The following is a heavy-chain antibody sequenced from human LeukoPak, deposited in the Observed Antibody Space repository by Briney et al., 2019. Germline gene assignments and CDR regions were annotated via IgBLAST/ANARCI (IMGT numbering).Heavy chain of an antibody. J-gene: IGHJ4*02. CDR3: TSGPGKYILTGFNDY. Sequence: GGSLRLSCVASGFTFSDHYMHWVRQASGKGLEWVGRIRSKANSYATAYAASVKGRFTISRDDSKNTAYLQMNSLKTEDTAVYYCTSGPGKYILTGFNDYWGQGTLVTVSS. CDR2: IRSKANSYAT. V-gene: IGHV3-73*01. CDR1: GFTFSDHY. D-gene: IGHD3-9*01.